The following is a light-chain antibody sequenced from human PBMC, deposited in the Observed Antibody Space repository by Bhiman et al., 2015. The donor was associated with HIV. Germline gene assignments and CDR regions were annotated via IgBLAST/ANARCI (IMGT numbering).Light chain of an antibody. Sequence: SYVLAQPPSVSVAPGKTATITCAGNSIGSKSVHWYRQMPGQAPVLVIHHDSDRPSGIPERFSASNAGNVATLTINRAQVGDEADYYCQVCDIHIDHSVVFGGGTRLTVL. CDR2: HDS. CDR3: QVCDIHIDHSVV. CDR1: SIGSKS. V-gene: IGLV3-21*04. J-gene: IGLJ3*02.